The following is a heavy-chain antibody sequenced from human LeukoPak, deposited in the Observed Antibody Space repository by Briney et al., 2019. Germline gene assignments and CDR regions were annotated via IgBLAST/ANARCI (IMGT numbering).Heavy chain of an antibody. CDR2: IYYSGST. Sequence: SETLSLTCTVSGGSISSHYWSWIRQPPGKGLEWIGYIYYSGSTNYNPSLKSRVTISVDTSKNQFSLKLSSVTAADTAVYYCARTGLGFGELLGRSPYRTYYFDYWGQGTLVTVSS. D-gene: IGHD3-10*01. CDR1: GGSISSHY. V-gene: IGHV4-59*11. J-gene: IGHJ4*02. CDR3: ARTGLGFGELLGRSPYRTYYFDY.